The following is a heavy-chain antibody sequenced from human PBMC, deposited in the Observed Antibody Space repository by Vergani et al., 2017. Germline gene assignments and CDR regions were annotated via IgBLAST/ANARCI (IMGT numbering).Heavy chain of an antibody. V-gene: IGHV3-74*03. D-gene: IGHD6-19*01. Sequence: DVHLAESGGGFFQPGGSLRLSCSASGFSFNSYWMHWVRQVPGKGLLWVSRIKSDGSITAYADSVKGRFTISRDNSKNTLYLQMNSLRAEDTAVYYCAKRGYSSTYWYFDLWGRGTLVTVSS. CDR2: IKSDGSIT. CDR3: AKRGYSSTYWYFDL. J-gene: IGHJ2*01. CDR1: GFSFNSYW.